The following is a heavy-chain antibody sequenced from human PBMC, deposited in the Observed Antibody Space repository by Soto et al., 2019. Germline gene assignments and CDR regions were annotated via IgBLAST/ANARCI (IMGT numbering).Heavy chain of an antibody. CDR2: ISSSSSTI. Sequence: GGSLRLSCAASGFTFSSYSMNWVRQAPGKGLEWVSYISSSSSTIYYADSVKGRFTISRDNAKNSLYLQMNSLGAEDTAVYYCARGEVSNYGYYHYYMDVWGKGTTVTVSS. V-gene: IGHV3-48*01. D-gene: IGHD4-4*01. CDR3: ARGEVSNYGYYHYYMDV. CDR1: GFTFSSYS. J-gene: IGHJ6*03.